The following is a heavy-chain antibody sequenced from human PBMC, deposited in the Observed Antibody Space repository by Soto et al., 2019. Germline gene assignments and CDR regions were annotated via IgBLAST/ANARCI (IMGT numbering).Heavy chain of an antibody. CDR3: ARDSRGTNYLYYFDY. CDR1: GGTFSSYA. J-gene: IGHJ4*02. Sequence: QVQLVQSGAEVKKPGSSVKVSCKASGGTFSSYAINWVRQAPGQGLEWMGGIIPIFGTANYAQKFQGRVTITADKSTSTAYMELSSLRSEDTAVYYCARDSRGTNYLYYFDYWGQGTLVTVSS. V-gene: IGHV1-69*06. CDR2: IIPIFGTA. D-gene: IGHD1-1*01.